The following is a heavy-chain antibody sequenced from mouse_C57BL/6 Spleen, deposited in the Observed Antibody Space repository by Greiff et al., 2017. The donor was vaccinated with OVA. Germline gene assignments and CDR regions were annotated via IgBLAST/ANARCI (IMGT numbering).Heavy chain of an antibody. J-gene: IGHJ2*01. CDR2: IDPSDSYT. V-gene: IGHV1-50*01. CDR3: ARNYHYFDY. CDR1: GYTFTSYW. D-gene: IGHD1-1*02. Sequence: QQSCKASGYTFTSYWMQWVKQRPGQGLEWIGEIDPSDSYTNYNQKFKGKATLTVDTSSSTAYMQLSSLTSEDSAVYYCARNYHYFDYWGQGTTLTVSS.